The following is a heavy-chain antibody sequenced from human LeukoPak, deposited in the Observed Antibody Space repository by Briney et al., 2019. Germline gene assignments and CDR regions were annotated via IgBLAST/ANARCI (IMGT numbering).Heavy chain of an antibody. Sequence: GGSLRLSCAASGFTFSSYAMSWVRQAPGKGLEWVSAISGSGCSTYYADSVKGRFTISRDNSKNTLYLQMNSLRAEDTAVYYCAKGRDFWSGSHYWGQGTLVTVSS. CDR2: ISGSGCST. V-gene: IGHV3-23*01. D-gene: IGHD3-3*01. CDR3: AKGRDFWSGSHY. CDR1: GFTFSSYA. J-gene: IGHJ4*02.